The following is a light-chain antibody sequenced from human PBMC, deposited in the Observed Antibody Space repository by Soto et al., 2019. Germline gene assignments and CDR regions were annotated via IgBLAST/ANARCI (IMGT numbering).Light chain of an antibody. V-gene: IGKV1-39*01. Sequence: DFQVTQSPSSLSASVGDRVTITCRASQSINKSLNWFQQKPGKAPKLLIHTASSLQSGVPSRFSGSGSGTDFTLTISSLQPEDFATYYCQQSYITLSLTFGGGTKVDIK. J-gene: IGKJ4*01. CDR3: QQSYITLSLT. CDR1: QSINKS. CDR2: TAS.